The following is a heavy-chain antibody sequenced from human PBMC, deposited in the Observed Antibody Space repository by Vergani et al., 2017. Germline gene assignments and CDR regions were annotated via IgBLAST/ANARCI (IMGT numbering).Heavy chain of an antibody. V-gene: IGHV3-11*01. Sequence: QVQLVESGGGLVKPGGSLRLSCAASGFPFSDYYMSWIRQAPGKGLEWVSYISSSGSTIYYADSVKGRFTISRDNAKNSLYLQMNSLRAEDTDVYYCARVTIFGVVYYYYYMDVWGKGTTVTVSS. CDR1: GFPFSDYY. J-gene: IGHJ6*03. CDR3: ARVTIFGVVYYYYYMDV. D-gene: IGHD3-3*01. CDR2: ISSSGSTI.